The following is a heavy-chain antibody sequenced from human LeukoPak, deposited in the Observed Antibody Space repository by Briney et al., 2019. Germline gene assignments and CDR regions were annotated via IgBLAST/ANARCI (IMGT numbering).Heavy chain of an antibody. D-gene: IGHD2-15*01. Sequence: GSLRLSCAASGFTFSDYYMSWIRQAPGEGLEWVSYISSSGSTIYYADSVKGRFTISRDNAKNSLYLQMNSLRAEDTAVYYCARAPYCSGGSCPEAFDIWGQGTMVTVSS. CDR1: GFTFSDYY. CDR3: ARAPYCSGGSCPEAFDI. J-gene: IGHJ3*02. CDR2: ISSSGSTI. V-gene: IGHV3-11*04.